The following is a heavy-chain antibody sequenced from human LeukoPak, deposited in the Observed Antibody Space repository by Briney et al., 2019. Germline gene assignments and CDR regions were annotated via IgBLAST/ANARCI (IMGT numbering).Heavy chain of an antibody. D-gene: IGHD5-18*01. CDR2: IYYSGST. J-gene: IGHJ4*02. Sequence: SSETLSLTCTVSGGSISSYYWSWIRQPPGKGLEWIGYIYYSGSTNYNPSLKSRVTISVDTSKNQFSLKLSSVTAADTAVYYCARRNGYSYVIDYWGQGTLVTVSS. CDR1: GGSISSYY. V-gene: IGHV4-59*08. CDR3: ARRNGYSYVIDY.